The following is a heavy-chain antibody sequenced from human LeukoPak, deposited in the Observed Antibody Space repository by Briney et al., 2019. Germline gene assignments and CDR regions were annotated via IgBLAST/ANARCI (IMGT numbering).Heavy chain of an antibody. J-gene: IGHJ5*02. CDR1: GGSFSGYY. D-gene: IGHD3-3*01. CDR3: ARYATIFGVVIGFDP. V-gene: IGHV4-34*01. CDR2: INHSGSS. Sequence: SETLSLTCAVYGGSFSGYYWSWIRQPPGKGLEWIGEINHSGSSNYNPSLKSRVTISVDTSKNKFSLKLSSVTAADTAVYYCARYATIFGVVIGFDPWGQGTLVTVSS.